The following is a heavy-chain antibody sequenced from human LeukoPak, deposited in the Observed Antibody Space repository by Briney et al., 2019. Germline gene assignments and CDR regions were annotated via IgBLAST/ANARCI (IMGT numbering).Heavy chain of an antibody. Sequence: ASVKVSCKASGNSFTSHYLHWVRQAPGQGLEWMGILDPSTGTTTYAQKFQGRITMTRDTSIRTLYMELSSLRSEDTAVYYCARLGPVNYWGQGTLVTVSS. CDR3: ARLGPVNY. J-gene: IGHJ4*02. V-gene: IGHV1-46*01. CDR1: GNSFTSHY. CDR2: LDPSTGTT.